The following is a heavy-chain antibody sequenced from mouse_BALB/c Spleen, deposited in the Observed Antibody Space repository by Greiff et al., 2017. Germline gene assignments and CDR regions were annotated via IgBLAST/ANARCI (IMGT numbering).Heavy chain of an antibody. J-gene: IGHJ2*01. Sequence: QVQLKQSGPELVKPGASVRISCKASGYTFTSYYIHWVKQRPGQGLEWIGWIYPGNVNTKYNEKFKGKATLTADKSSSTAYMQLSSLTSEDSAVYFCARSYYGSRYYFDYWGQGTTLTVSS. CDR1: GYTFTSYY. CDR3: ARSYYGSRYYFDY. CDR2: IYPGNVNT. V-gene: IGHV1S56*01. D-gene: IGHD1-1*01.